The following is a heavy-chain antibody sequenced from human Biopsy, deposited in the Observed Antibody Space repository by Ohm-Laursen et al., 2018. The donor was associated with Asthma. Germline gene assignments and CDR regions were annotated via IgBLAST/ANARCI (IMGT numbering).Heavy chain of an antibody. CDR3: ARKAGSCISRTCYSLDF. Sequence: SVKVSCKSLGGTFNTYVIGWVRQAPGQGLEWMGGINSVFGTTTYPQKFQDRVTITADDSTSTVYMELSSLRSEDTAVYYCARKAGSCISRTCYSLDFWGQGTLDTGSS. CDR2: INSVFGTT. CDR1: GGTFNTYV. D-gene: IGHD2-2*01. J-gene: IGHJ4*02. V-gene: IGHV1-69*13.